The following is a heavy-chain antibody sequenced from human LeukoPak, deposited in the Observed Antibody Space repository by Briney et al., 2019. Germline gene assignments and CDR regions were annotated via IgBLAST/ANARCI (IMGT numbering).Heavy chain of an antibody. D-gene: IGHD1-26*01. CDR1: GGSISSSSHY. CDR2: ISNSGST. V-gene: IGHV4-39*07. J-gene: IGHJ4*02. Sequence: PSETLSLTCTVSGGSISSSSHYWGWIRQPPGKGLEWIGSISNSGSTYHNPSLKSRVTISVDTSNNQFSLKLSSVTAADTAVYYCATTTIRLGYWGQGTLVTVSS. CDR3: ATTTIRLGY.